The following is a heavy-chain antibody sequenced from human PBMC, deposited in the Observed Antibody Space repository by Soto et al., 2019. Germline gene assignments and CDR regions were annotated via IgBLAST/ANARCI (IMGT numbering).Heavy chain of an antibody. CDR3: ASLSSGWSSPRDY. D-gene: IGHD6-19*01. J-gene: IGHJ4*02. CDR2: IYYSGST. CDR1: GGSISSYY. Sequence: QVQLQESGPGLVKPSETLSLTCTVSGGSISSYYWSWIRQPPGKGLEWIGYIYYSGSTNYNPSLKSRVTISVDTSKNQFSLKLSSVTAADTAVYYCASLSSGWSSPRDYWGQGTLVTVSS. V-gene: IGHV4-59*01.